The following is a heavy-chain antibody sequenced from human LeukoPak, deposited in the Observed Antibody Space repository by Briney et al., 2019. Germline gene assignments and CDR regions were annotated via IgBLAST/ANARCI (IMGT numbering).Heavy chain of an antibody. J-gene: IGHJ4*02. CDR3: ARDVRSGWYAYFDY. CDR1: GGSIGSYY. Sequence: PSETLSLTRTVSGGSIGSYYWSWIRQPAGKGLEWIGRIYTSGSTNYNPSLKSRVTMSVDTSKNQFSLKLSSVTAADTAVYYCARDVRSGWYAYFDYWGQGTLVTVSS. D-gene: IGHD6-19*01. V-gene: IGHV4-4*07. CDR2: IYTSGST.